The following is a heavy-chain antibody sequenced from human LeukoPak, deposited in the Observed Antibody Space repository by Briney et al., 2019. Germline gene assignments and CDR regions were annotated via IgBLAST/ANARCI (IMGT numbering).Heavy chain of an antibody. CDR1: GFTFSRYG. D-gene: IGHD3-16*02. Sequence: PGGSLRLSCAASGFTFSRYGMHWVRQAPGKGLEWEAVISYDGSNKYYADSVKGRFTISRDNSKNTLYLQMNSLRAEDTAVYYCAKDRGLSWPSSYFDYWGQGTLVTVSS. CDR3: AKDRGLSWPSSYFDY. CDR2: ISYDGSNK. J-gene: IGHJ4*02. V-gene: IGHV3-30*18.